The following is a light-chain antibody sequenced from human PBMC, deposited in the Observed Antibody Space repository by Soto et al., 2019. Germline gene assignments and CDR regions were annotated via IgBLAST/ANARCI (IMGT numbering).Light chain of an antibody. J-gene: IGLJ2*01. CDR3: QSYDSSCVV. CDR2: GNS. V-gene: IGLV1-40*01. Sequence: QAVVTQPPSVSGAPGQRVTISCTGSSSNIGAGYDVHWYQQLPGTAPKLLIYGNSNRPSGVPDRFSGSKSGTSASLAITGLQAEDEADYYCQSYDSSCVVFGGGTKVTVL. CDR1: SSNIGAGYD.